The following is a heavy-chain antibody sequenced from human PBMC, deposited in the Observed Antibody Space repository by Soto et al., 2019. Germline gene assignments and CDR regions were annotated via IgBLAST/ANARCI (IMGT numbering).Heavy chain of an antibody. V-gene: IGHV4-59*08. D-gene: IGHD6-19*01. CDR3: ARHEAPSGWYFDY. J-gene: IGHJ4*02. Sequence: PSETLSLTCSVSGSSMTTYYWHWIRQAPGKGLEWIGFIYNSGRGSTGSNPSLSSRVTFSIETSKNQFSLKLSSVTAADTAVYYCARHEAPSGWYFDYWGQGTLVTVSS. CDR2: IYNSGRGST. CDR1: GSSMTTYY.